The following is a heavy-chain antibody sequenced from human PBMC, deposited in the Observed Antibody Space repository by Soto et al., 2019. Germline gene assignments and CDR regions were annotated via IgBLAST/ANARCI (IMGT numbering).Heavy chain of an antibody. Sequence: EVQLVESGGGLVQPGGSLRLSCVASGFPFSGHWMSWVRQAPGKGLEWVANIKQDGSEEHYVDSVKGRFTVSRDNAKNSLYLQMNSLRAEDTAVYYCARVVGATNTLHNWGQGTLVTVSS. CDR2: IKQDGSEE. D-gene: IGHD1-26*01. J-gene: IGHJ4*02. CDR1: GFPFSGHW. V-gene: IGHV3-7*01. CDR3: ARVVGATNTLHN.